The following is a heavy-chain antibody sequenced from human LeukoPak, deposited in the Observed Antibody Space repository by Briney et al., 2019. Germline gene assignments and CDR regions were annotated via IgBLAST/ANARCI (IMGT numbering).Heavy chain of an antibody. D-gene: IGHD1-26*01. CDR1: GASISDYF. V-gene: IGHV4-59*01. J-gene: IGHJ4*02. CDR2: VFYSGST. Sequence: SETLSLTCTISGASISDYFWSWIRQPPGKGLEWIGYVFYSGSTTYNPSHNSRVAISIDTSRSQFSLRLSSVTAADTAVYYCASFSGSYFFDYWGPGTLVTVSS. CDR3: ASFSGSYFFDY.